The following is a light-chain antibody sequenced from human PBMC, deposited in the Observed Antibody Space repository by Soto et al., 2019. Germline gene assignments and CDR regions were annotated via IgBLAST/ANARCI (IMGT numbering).Light chain of an antibody. Sequence: IRQSPSTLSVSPGERASLSVRASQSVNNNLAWYQQKLGQAPRVLIYGASTRATGIPARFTGSGSGTEFILTITNLQSEDSAVYYCQEYNTWPWTFGQGTKVDIK. V-gene: IGKV3-15*01. CDR1: QSVNNN. CDR2: GAS. J-gene: IGKJ1*01. CDR3: QEYNTWPWT.